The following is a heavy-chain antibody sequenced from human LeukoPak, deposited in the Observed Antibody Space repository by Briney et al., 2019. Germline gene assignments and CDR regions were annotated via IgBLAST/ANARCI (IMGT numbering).Heavy chain of an antibody. CDR2: ISWNSGSI. CDR1: GFTFDDYA. J-gene: IGHJ6*02. CDR3: AKDRATTVTDYYYYGMDV. V-gene: IGHV3-9*01. Sequence: GGSLRLSCAASGFTFDDYAMHWVRQAPGKGLGWVSGISWNSGSIGYADSVKGRFTISRDNAKNSLYLQMNSLRAEDTALYYCAKDRATTVTDYYYYGMDVWGQGTTVTVSS. D-gene: IGHD4-17*01.